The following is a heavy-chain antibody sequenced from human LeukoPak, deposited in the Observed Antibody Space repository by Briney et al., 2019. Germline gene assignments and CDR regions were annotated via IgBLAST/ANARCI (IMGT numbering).Heavy chain of an antibody. V-gene: IGHV3-7*01. J-gene: IGHJ4*02. D-gene: IGHD3-10*01. Sequence: GGSLRLSCAASGFTFSIYWMSWVRQAPGKGLEWVANIKQDGSEKYYVDSVKGRFTISRDNAKNSLYLQMNSLRAEDTAVYYCARRGNLDYWGQGTLVTVSS. CDR2: IKQDGSEK. CDR3: ARRGNLDY. CDR1: GFTFSIYW.